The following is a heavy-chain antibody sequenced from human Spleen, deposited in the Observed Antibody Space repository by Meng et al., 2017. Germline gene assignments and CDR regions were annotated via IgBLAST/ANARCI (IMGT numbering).Heavy chain of an antibody. Sequence: GESLKISCAAFGFTFSSYAMHWVRQAPGKGLEWVAVISYDGSNKYYADSVKGRFTISRDNSKNTLYLQMNSLRAEDTAVYYCARATRTVTNDYWGQGTLVTVSS. J-gene: IGHJ4*02. CDR2: ISYDGSNK. V-gene: IGHV3-30*01. D-gene: IGHD4-17*01. CDR3: ARATRTVTNDY. CDR1: GFTFSSYA.